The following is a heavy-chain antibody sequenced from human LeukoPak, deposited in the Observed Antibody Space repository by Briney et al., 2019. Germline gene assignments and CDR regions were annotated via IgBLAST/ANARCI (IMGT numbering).Heavy chain of an antibody. CDR3: ARAGLQLFYYYYMDV. J-gene: IGHJ6*03. Sequence: SSTLSLTSAVYGGSFSGYYWCCFRQPPGKGLVWIGEINYSGSTNYNPSLKSRFTISVHTSKNQFSLKLSSVTAADTAVYYCARAGLQLFYYYYMDVWGKGTTVTVSS. D-gene: IGHD1-1*01. CDR2: INYSGST. V-gene: IGHV4-34*01. CDR1: GGSFSGYY.